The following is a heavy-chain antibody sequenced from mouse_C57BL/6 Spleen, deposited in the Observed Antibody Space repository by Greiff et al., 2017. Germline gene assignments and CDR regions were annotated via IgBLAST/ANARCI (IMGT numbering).Heavy chain of an antibody. Sequence: QVQLQQSGTELVKPGASVQLSCKASGYTFTSYRMHWMKQSPGQGLEWIGNINPRNGGTNYNAKFKGKATLTVDKSSSTAYMQLSRLTSEDSAVYYCARRGYGNSLFDYWGQGTTLTVSS. CDR3: ARRGYGNSLFDY. V-gene: IGHV1-53*01. J-gene: IGHJ2*01. CDR2: INPRNGGT. D-gene: IGHD2-1*01. CDR1: GYTFTSYR.